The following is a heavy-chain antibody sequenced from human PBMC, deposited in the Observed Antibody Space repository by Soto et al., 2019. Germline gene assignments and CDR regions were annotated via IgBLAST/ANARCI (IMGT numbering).Heavy chain of an antibody. CDR1: GGTFSSYT. CDR2: IIPIFGTA. CDR3: ARDTDGFRSDAFDI. V-gene: IGHV1-69*01. Sequence: QVQLVQSGAEVKKPGSSVKVSCKASGGTFSSYTISWVRQAPGQGLEWMGGIIPIFGTANYAQKFQGRVTITSAQSTSTAYMEMSSQRSEDTAVYYCARDTDGFRSDAFDIWCQGTMVTVSS. J-gene: IGHJ3*02. D-gene: IGHD3-10*01.